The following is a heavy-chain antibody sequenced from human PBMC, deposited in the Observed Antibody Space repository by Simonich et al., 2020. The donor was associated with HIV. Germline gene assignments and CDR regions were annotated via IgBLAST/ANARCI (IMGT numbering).Heavy chain of an antibody. J-gene: IGHJ3*02. V-gene: IGHV4-34*01. Sequence: QVQLQQWGAGLLKPSETLSLTCAVYGGSFSGYYWSWIRQPPGKGLEWIGEIKHSGSTNYNPSLKVRVTISVATSKNPFALKLSSVTAADTAVYYCARERAAVVRRVGAFDIWGQGTMVTVSS. CDR3: ARERAAVVRRVGAFDI. D-gene: IGHD6-19*01. CDR1: GGSFSGYY. CDR2: IKHSGST.